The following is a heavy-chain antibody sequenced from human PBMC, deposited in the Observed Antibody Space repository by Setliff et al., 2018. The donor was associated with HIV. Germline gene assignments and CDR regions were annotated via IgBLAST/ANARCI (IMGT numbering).Heavy chain of an antibody. V-gene: IGHV4-61*02. CDR3: ARGIGLRPFDA. Sequence: SETLSLTCTVPGDSISSGSYYWSWIRQPAGKGLEWIGRVYSSGSTNYNPPLKSRLTIPVDTSKRQFSLNLSSVTAADTAVYFCARGIGLRPFDAWGQGTLVTVSS. J-gene: IGHJ4*02. D-gene: IGHD4-17*01. CDR2: VYSSGST. CDR1: GDSISSGSYY.